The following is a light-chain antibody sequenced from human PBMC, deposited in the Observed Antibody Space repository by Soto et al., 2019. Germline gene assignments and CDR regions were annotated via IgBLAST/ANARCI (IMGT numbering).Light chain of an antibody. Sequence: QSVLTQPASVSGSPGQSITIPCTGTSSDVGGYNYVSWYKQHPGKAPKLMAYDVSNRPSGVSNRFSGSKSGNTASLTISGLQAEHEADYYCSSFTTSTSYVLGTGTKVTV. V-gene: IGLV2-14*01. CDR2: DVS. CDR1: SSDVGGYNY. J-gene: IGLJ1*01. CDR3: SSFTTSTSYV.